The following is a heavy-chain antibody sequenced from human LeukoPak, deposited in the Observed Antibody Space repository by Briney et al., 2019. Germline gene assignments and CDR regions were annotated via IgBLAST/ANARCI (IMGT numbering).Heavy chain of an antibody. V-gene: IGHV3-30*04. CDR2: ISFDGSDQ. D-gene: IGHD3-22*01. J-gene: IGHJ6*02. Sequence: PGGSLRLSCAASGFTSSGYAVHWVRQGPGKGLDWVAVISFDGSDQYYADSVKGRFTISRDNSQNTVSLHMNSLKTEDTAVYFCARLSRSGATYFYYGMDVRGQGTTVIVTS. CDR3: ARLSRSGATYFYYGMDV. CDR1: GFTSSGYA.